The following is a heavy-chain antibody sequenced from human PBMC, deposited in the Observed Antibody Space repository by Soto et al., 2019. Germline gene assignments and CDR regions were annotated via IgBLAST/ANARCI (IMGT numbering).Heavy chain of an antibody. Sequence: PGGSLRLSCVASGYTFSDSAMHWVRQASGKGLEWVGRIRSKANNYATVYAASVKGRFTISRDDSKNTAYLQMNSLKTEDTAVYYCARLWSAREPNFDSWGQGTLVTVSS. CDR1: GYTFSDSA. CDR2: IRSKANNYAT. D-gene: IGHD1-26*01. J-gene: IGHJ4*02. V-gene: IGHV3-73*01. CDR3: ARLWSAREPNFDS.